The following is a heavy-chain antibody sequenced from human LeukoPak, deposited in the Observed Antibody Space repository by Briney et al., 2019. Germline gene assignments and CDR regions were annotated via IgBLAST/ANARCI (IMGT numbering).Heavy chain of an antibody. V-gene: IGHV3-7*01. CDR2: IKQDGSEK. Sequence: GGSLRLSCAASGFTFSSYWMSWVRQAPGKGLEWVANIKQDGSEKYYVDSVKGRFTISRDNAKNSLYLQMNSLRAEDTAVYYCARWGLGKGNAFDIWGQGTMVTVSS. CDR3: ARWGLGKGNAFDI. D-gene: IGHD3-16*01. J-gene: IGHJ3*02. CDR1: GFTFSSYW.